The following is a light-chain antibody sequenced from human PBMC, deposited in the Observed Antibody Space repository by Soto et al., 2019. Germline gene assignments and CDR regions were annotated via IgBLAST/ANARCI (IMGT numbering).Light chain of an antibody. J-gene: IGKJ1*01. CDR3: QLYGSSRT. Sequence: EIVLTQSPGTLSLSPGERATLSCRASQSVSNSYLAWYQQRPGQAPRLLIYGASSRATGIPDRFSGSGSGTDFTLTISRLEPEDFAVYYCQLYGSSRTFGQGTKVDIK. CDR2: GAS. V-gene: IGKV3-20*01. CDR1: QSVSNSY.